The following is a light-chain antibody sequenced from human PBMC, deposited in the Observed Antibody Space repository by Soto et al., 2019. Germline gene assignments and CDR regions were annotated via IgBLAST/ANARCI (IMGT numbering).Light chain of an antibody. J-gene: IGLJ1*01. Sequence: QSALTQPPSTSGTPGQRVTISCSGSSSNIGSNTVSWCQQLPGTAPKPLIYNNNQRPSGVPDRFSGSKSGTSASLAISGLQSEDEADYYCAAWDDSLIGDVFGTGTKVTVL. CDR3: AAWDDSLIGDV. CDR2: NNN. V-gene: IGLV1-44*01. CDR1: SSNIGSNT.